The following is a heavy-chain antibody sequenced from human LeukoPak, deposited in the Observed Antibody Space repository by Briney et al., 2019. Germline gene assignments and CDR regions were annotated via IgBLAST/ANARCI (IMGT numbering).Heavy chain of an antibody. CDR3: AKDGHCTNGVCYGYFDY. V-gene: IGHV3-30*18. CDR1: GFTSSSYG. J-gene: IGHJ4*02. Sequence: PGGSLRLSCAASGFTSSSYGMHWVRQAPGKGLEWVALMSYDGSNTYYADSVKGRFTISRDNSKNTLYLQMNSLRAEDTAVYYCAKDGHCTNGVCYGYFDYWGQGTLVTVSS. CDR2: MSYDGSNT. D-gene: IGHD2-8*01.